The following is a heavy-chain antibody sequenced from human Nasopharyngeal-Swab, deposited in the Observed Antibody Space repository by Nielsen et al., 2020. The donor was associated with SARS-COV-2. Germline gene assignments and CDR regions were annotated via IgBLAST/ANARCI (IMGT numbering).Heavy chain of an antibody. D-gene: IGHD2-2*01. CDR2: INSEGSST. J-gene: IGHJ3*02. Sequence: GESLKISCAASGFTFSTYWMHWVRQAPGKGLVWVSRINSEGSSTTYADSVKGRFTISRDNAKNTLSLQMNSLRVEDMAVYYCARDLDCSSSDCYLDAFDIWGQGTAVTVSS. V-gene: IGHV3-74*01. CDR3: ARDLDCSSSDCYLDAFDI. CDR1: GFTFSTYW.